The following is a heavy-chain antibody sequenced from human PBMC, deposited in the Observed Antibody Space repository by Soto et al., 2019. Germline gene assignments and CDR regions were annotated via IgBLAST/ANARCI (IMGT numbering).Heavy chain of an antibody. J-gene: IGHJ6*02. CDR1: GGSFSGYY. CDR2: INHSGST. CDR3: ARRTYYVFWSGQDQEYYYGMDV. V-gene: IGHV4-34*01. D-gene: IGHD3-3*01. Sequence: SETLSLTCAVYGGSFSGYYWSWIRQPPGKGLEWIGEINHSGSTNYNPSLKSRETISVDTSKNQFSLKLSSVTAADTAVYYCARRTYYVFWSGQDQEYYYGMDVWGQGTTVTVSS.